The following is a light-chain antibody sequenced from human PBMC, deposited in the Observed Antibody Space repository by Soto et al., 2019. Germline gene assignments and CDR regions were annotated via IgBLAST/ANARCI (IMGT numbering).Light chain of an antibody. J-gene: IGLJ1*01. CDR1: SSDVGSYDL. CDR2: EDS. V-gene: IGLV2-23*01. CDR3: CSYAGSGTFYV. Sequence: QSVLTQPASVSGSPGQSITISCTGTSSDVGSYDLVSWYQQHPGKAPKLMIYEDSKRPSGVSNRFSGSKSGNTASLTISGLQAEDEADYYCCSYAGSGTFYVFGTGTKLTVL.